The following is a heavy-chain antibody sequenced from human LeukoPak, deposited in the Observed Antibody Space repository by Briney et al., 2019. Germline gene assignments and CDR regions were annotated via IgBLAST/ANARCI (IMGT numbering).Heavy chain of an antibody. Sequence: ASVKVSCKASGYTFTSYYMHWVRQAPGQGLEWMGIINPSGGSTSYAQKFQGRVTMTRDTSTSTVYVELSSLRSEDTAVYYCARDKRPLTIFGVVIDYGMDVWGQGTTVTVSS. J-gene: IGHJ6*02. V-gene: IGHV1-46*01. D-gene: IGHD3-3*01. CDR3: ARDKRPLTIFGVVIDYGMDV. CDR2: INPSGGST. CDR1: GYTFTSYY.